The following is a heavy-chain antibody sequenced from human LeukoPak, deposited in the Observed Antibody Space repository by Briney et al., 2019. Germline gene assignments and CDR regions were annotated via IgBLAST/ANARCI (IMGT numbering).Heavy chain of an antibody. CDR2: IYHSGST. CDR3: ARTPEQHYYYMDV. CDR1: GYSISSGYY. Sequence: PSETLSLTCTVSGYSISSGYYWGWIRQPPGKGLEWIGSIYHSGSTYYNPSLKSRVTISVDTSKNQFSLKLSSVTAADTAVYYCARTPEQHYYYMDVWGKGTTVTISS. J-gene: IGHJ6*03. V-gene: IGHV4-38-2*02.